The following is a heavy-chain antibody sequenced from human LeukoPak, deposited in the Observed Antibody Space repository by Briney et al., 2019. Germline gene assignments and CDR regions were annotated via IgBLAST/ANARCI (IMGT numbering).Heavy chain of an antibody. V-gene: IGHV3-33*01. CDR3: ARDQFRIDAFDI. J-gene: IGHJ3*02. CDR1: GFTFSSYG. D-gene: IGHD2-15*01. Sequence: GGSLRLSCAAPGFTFSSYGMHWVRQAPGKGLEWVAVIWYDGSNKYYADSVKGRFTISRDNAKNSLYLQMNSLRDEDTAVYYCARDQFRIDAFDIWGQGTMVTVSS. CDR2: IWYDGSNK.